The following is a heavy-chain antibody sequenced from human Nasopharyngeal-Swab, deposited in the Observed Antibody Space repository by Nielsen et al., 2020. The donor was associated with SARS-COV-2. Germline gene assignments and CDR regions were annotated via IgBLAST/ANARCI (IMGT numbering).Heavy chain of an antibody. Sequence: SLKISCAASGFTLDDYAMHWVRQAPGKGPEWVSGISWNSGSIGYADSVKGRFTISRDNAKNSLYLQMNSLRAEDTALYYCAKVYSGMGFGIPGPFDIWGQGTMVTVSS. V-gene: IGHV3-9*01. CDR3: AKVYSGMGFGIPGPFDI. CDR1: GFTLDDYA. CDR2: ISWNSGSI. D-gene: IGHD3-10*01. J-gene: IGHJ3*02.